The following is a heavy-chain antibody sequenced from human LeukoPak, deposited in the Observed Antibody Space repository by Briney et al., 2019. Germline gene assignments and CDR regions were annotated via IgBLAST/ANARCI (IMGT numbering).Heavy chain of an antibody. D-gene: IGHD3-22*01. V-gene: IGHV3-23*01. CDR3: AKGRYYYDSSGYEYTLFDY. J-gene: IGHJ4*02. CDR1: GFTFSSYA. CDR2: ISGSGGST. Sequence: TGGSLRLSCAASGFTFSSYAMSWVRQAPGKGLEWVSAISGSGGSTYYADSVKGRFTISRDNSKNMLYLQMNSLRAEDTAVYYCAKGRYYYDSSGYEYTLFDYWGQGTLVTVSS.